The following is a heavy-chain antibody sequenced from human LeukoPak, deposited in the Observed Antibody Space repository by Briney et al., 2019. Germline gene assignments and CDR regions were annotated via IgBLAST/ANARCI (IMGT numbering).Heavy chain of an antibody. D-gene: IGHD3-10*01. CDR3: ARDDAMVRGTIDI. J-gene: IGHJ3*02. V-gene: IGHV3-74*01. Sequence: SGGSLRLSCAVSGFTFSSYWMHWVRQAPGKGLVWVSRINSYGNSTSYADSVKGRFTISRDNAENTLYLQMNSLRAEDTAVYYCARDDAMVRGTIDIWGQGTMVTVSS. CDR2: INSYGNST. CDR1: GFTFSSYW.